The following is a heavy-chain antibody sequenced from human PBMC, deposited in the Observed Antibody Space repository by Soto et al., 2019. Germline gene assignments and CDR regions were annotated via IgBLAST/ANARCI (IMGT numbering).Heavy chain of an antibody. Sequence: SETLSLTCTVSGGSISSGGYSWSWIRQPPGKGLEWIGYIYHSGSTYYNPSLKSRVTISVDTSKNQFSLKLSSVTAADTAVYYCARLYGDYFSYYYYGMDVWGQGTTVTVSS. CDR2: IYHSGST. J-gene: IGHJ6*02. D-gene: IGHD4-17*01. CDR1: GGSISSGGYS. CDR3: ARLYGDYFSYYYYGMDV. V-gene: IGHV4-30-2*01.